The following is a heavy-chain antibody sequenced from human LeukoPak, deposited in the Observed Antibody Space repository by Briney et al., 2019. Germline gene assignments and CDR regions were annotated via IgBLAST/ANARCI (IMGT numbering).Heavy chain of an antibody. CDR2: IYHSGST. V-gene: IGHV4-38-2*01. J-gene: IGHJ4*02. CDR1: GYSISSGYY. CDR3: ARSTAAGMIFDY. Sequence: SETLSLTCAVSGYSISSGYYWGWILQPPGKGLEWIGSIYHSGSTYYNPSLKSRVTISVDTSKNQFSLKLSSVTAADTAVYYCARSTAAGMIFDYWGQGTLVTVSS. D-gene: IGHD6-13*01.